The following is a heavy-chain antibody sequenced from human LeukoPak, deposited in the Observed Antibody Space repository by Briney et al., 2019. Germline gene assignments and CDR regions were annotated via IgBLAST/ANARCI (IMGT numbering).Heavy chain of an antibody. CDR3: AKDRITMVRGVIDY. CDR1: GFTFSSYG. CDR2: IRCDGSNK. J-gene: IGHJ4*02. D-gene: IGHD3-10*01. V-gene: IGHV3-30*02. Sequence: GGSLRLSCAASGFTFSSYGMHWVRQAPGKGLEWVAFIRCDGSNKYYADSVKGRFTISRDNSKNTLYLQMNSLRAEVTAVYYCAKDRITMVRGVIDYRGQGTLVTVSS.